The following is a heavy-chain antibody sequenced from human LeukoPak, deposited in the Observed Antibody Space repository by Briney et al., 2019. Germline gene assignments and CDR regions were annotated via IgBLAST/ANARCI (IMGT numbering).Heavy chain of an antibody. CDR2: IIPIFGTA. J-gene: IGHJ4*02. CDR3: ARDLATVTTPYGDY. Sequence: SVKVSCKASGGTFSIYAISWVRQAPGQGREWMGGIIPIFGTANYAQKFQGRVTITADESTSTAYMELSSLRSEDTAVYYCARDLATVTTPYGDYWGQGTLVTVSS. D-gene: IGHD4-17*01. CDR1: GGTFSIYA. V-gene: IGHV1-69*13.